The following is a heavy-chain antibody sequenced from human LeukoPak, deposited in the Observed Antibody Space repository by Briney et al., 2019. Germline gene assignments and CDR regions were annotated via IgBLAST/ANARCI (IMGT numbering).Heavy chain of an antibody. D-gene: IGHD2-2*01. J-gene: IGHJ6*03. CDR2: IYHSGST. V-gene: IGHV4-38-2*01. CDR1: GYSISSGYY. Sequence: SETLSLTCAVSGYSISSGYYWGWIRQPPGKGLEWIGSIYHSGSTYYNPSLKSRVTIPVDTSKNQFSLKLNSVTAADTAVYYCARVGEGVVVPAARRYYYYMDVWGKGTTVTVSS. CDR3: ARVGEGVVVPAARRYYYYMDV.